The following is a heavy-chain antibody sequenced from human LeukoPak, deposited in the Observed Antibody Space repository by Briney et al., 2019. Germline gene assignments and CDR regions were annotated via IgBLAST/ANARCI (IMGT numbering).Heavy chain of an antibody. Sequence: SGGSLRLSCTASGFTFSSYAISWVRQAPGKGLEWVSGISGSGDNTYYADSVKGRFTISRDNSKNTLYLQINSLRAEDTAVYYCARAPNYYDFWSGYYTAGAFDIWGQGTMVTVSS. CDR1: GFTFSSYA. D-gene: IGHD3-3*01. J-gene: IGHJ3*02. V-gene: IGHV3-23*01. CDR2: ISGSGDNT. CDR3: ARAPNYYDFWSGYYTAGAFDI.